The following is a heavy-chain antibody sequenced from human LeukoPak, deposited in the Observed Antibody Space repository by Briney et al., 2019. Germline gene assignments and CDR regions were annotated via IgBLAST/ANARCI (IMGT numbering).Heavy chain of an antibody. Sequence: GGSLRLSCAASGFTFSSYGMSWVRQAPGKGLEWVSAISGSGGSTYYADSVKGRFTISRDNSKNTLSLQMNSLRAEDTAVYYCARFYYDSSNYYFYAFDIWGQGTMVTVSS. V-gene: IGHV3-23*01. D-gene: IGHD3-22*01. J-gene: IGHJ3*02. CDR1: GFTFSSYG. CDR3: ARFYYDSSNYYFYAFDI. CDR2: ISGSGGST.